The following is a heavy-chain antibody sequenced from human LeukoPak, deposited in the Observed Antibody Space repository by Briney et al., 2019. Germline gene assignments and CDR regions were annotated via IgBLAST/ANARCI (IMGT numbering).Heavy chain of an antibody. J-gene: IGHJ4*02. D-gene: IGHD5-18*01. CDR2: ISASGGTT. Sequence: PGGSLRLSCTSSQLTFNRYVMAWVRQAPGKGLEWVSTISASGGTTYYADSVQGRFTISRDNSKNTLYLQMNSLRAEDTAVYYCAKSEVYSYGGQFDYWGQGTLVTVSS. CDR1: QLTFNRYV. CDR3: AKSEVYSYGGQFDY. V-gene: IGHV3-23*01.